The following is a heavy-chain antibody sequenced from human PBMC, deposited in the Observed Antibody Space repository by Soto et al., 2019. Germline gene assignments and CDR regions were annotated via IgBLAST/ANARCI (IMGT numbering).Heavy chain of an antibody. CDR1: RSSIRMYS. CDR3: ARLNGYCVSTSCHGYYGMDV. Sequence: SVALPVTCSVVRSSIRMYSWSWIRSHTGQGLEWIGTIYSRENTYYNPSLVSGVTISVDTSMNEFSLRLSSGTAADTAVYYCARLNGYCVSTSCHGYYGMDVWGQGTTVS. V-gene: IGHV4-59*04. J-gene: IGHJ6*02. D-gene: IGHD2-2*03. CDR2: IYSRENT.